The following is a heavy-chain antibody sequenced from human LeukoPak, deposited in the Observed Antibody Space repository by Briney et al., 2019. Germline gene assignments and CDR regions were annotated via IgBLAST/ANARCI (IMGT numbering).Heavy chain of an antibody. V-gene: IGHV1-18*01. CDR2: ISANTGKT. CDR1: GYSFATYG. Sequence: ASVKVSCKASGYSFATYGFCWGRQAPGHGLEWMGWISANTGKTDFAQKFQGRVTLTTDTSTTTAYMELASLRPDDTAVYYCAKVAGDRLDSWGQGTLVTVSS. CDR3: AKVAGDRLDS. J-gene: IGHJ4*02. D-gene: IGHD6-13*01.